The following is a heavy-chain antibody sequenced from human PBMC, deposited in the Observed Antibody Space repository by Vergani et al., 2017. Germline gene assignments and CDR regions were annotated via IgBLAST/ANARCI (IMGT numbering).Heavy chain of an antibody. CDR2: IYYTGST. D-gene: IGHD6-19*01. Sequence: QLQLQESGPGLVKPSATLSLTCSVSGASIRSSNYYWGWIRQPPGKGLEWIASIYYTGSTYYNPSLKSRVTRSVDTSKNQFSLKLSSVTAADTAVYFCARHSTVEWLVKLGWIDPWGKGILVTVS. V-gene: IGHV4-39*01. CDR3: ARHSTVEWLVKLGWIDP. J-gene: IGHJ5*02. CDR1: GASIRSSNYY.